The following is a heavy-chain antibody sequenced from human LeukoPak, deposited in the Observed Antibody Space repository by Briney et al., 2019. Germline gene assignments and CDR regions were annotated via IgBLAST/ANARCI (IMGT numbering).Heavy chain of an antibody. CDR1: GFTFGDYA. V-gene: IGHV3-49*04. J-gene: IGHJ3*02. CDR3: TRDLGGSYSGYVHTILDAFDI. Sequence: PGGSLRLSCTASGFTFGDYAMSWVRQAPGKGLEWVGFIRSKAYGGTTEYAASVKGRFTISRDDSKSIAYLQMNSLKTEDTAVYYCTRDLGGSYSGYVHTILDAFDIWGQGTMVTVSS. D-gene: IGHD5-12*01. CDR2: IRSKAYGGTT.